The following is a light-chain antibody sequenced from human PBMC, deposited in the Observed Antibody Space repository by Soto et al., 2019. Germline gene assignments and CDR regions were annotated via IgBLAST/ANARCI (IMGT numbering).Light chain of an antibody. Sequence: QSALTQPASVSGSPGQSITISCTGTSSDVGAYSYVSWYQQHSGKAPKLIIYDVSDRPSGISNRFSGSKSDNTASLTISGLQAEDEAEYYCSSYTSSRTYGFGTGTRSPS. CDR2: DVS. J-gene: IGLJ1*01. V-gene: IGLV2-14*01. CDR3: SSYTSSRTYG. CDR1: SSDVGAYSY.